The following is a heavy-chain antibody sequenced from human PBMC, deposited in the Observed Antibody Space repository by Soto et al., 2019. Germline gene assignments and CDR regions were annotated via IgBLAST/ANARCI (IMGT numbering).Heavy chain of an antibody. V-gene: IGHV4-31*03. CDR1: GGSISSGGYY. D-gene: IGHD1-1*01. J-gene: IGHJ4*02. Sequence: QVQLQESGPGLVKPSQTLSLTCTVSGGSISSGGYYWSWIRQHPGKGLECIGYIFYSGSTYYNPSLKRRVTISVDTSKNQLSLKLSSVTAADTAVYYCARWPQLEPRFDYWGQGTLVTVSS. CDR3: ARWPQLEPRFDY. CDR2: IFYSGST.